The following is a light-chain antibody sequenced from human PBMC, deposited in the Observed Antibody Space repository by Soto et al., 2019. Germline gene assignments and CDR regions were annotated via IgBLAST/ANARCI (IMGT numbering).Light chain of an antibody. J-gene: IGLJ3*02. Sequence: QSVLTQPPSASGTPGQRISISCSGSTSNIGSNSVHWYQQVPGTAPKLLIYSNNQRPSGVPDRFSGSKSGTSASLAISGLRSEDEADYYCAAWDDRLNNWVFGGGTKLIVL. CDR1: TSNIGSNS. CDR3: AAWDDRLNNWV. CDR2: SNN. V-gene: IGLV1-47*02.